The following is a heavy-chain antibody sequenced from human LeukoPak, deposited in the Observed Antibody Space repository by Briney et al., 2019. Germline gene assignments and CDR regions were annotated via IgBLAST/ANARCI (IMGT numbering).Heavy chain of an antibody. CDR3: ATDPLAYRAFDY. Sequence: ASVKVSCKVSGYTLTELSMHWVRQAPGKGLEWMGGFDPEDGETIYAQKFQGRVTMTEDTSTDTAYMELSSLRSEDTAVYYCATDPLAYRAFDYWGQGTLVTVSS. V-gene: IGHV1-24*01. J-gene: IGHJ4*02. CDR2: FDPEDGET. CDR1: GYTLTELS. D-gene: IGHD3-16*02.